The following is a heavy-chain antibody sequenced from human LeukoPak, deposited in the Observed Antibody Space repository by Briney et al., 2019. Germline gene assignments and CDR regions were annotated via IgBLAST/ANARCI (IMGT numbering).Heavy chain of an antibody. D-gene: IGHD1-26*01. Sequence: GGSLRLSCAASGFIFSSYGMHWVRQAPGKVLEWVAFIRYDGSNKYYADSVKGRFTISRDNSKNTLYLQMNSLRAEDTAVYYCARDGGSYYPYFYYYYMDVWGKGTTVTVSS. J-gene: IGHJ6*03. CDR2: IRYDGSNK. CDR3: ARDGGSYYPYFYYYYMDV. V-gene: IGHV3-30*02. CDR1: GFIFSSYG.